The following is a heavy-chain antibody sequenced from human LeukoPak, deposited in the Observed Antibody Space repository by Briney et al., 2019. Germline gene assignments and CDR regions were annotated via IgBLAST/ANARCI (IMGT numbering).Heavy chain of an antibody. V-gene: IGHV4-30-4*01. CDR1: GGSISSGDYY. Sequence: SETLSLTSTVSGGSISSGDYYWSWIRQPPGKGLEWIAYMYYSGSTYYNPSLKSRVTMSADTTKNQLSLKLSSVTAADTAVYYCARPYYYDSRIDPWGQGILVTVSS. CDR3: ARPYYYDSRIDP. J-gene: IGHJ5*02. CDR2: MYYSGST. D-gene: IGHD3-22*01.